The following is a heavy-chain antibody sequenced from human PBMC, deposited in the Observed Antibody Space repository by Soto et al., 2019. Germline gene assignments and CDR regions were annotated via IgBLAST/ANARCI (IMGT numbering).Heavy chain of an antibody. CDR1: GFSLSTSGVG. CDR2: IYWDDDK. J-gene: IGHJ4*02. Sequence: SGPTLVNPTQTLTLTCTFSGFSLSTSGVGVGWIRQPPGKALEWLALIYWDDDKRYSPSLKSRLTITKDTSKNQVVLTMTNMDPVDTATYYCAHSKSIWGSYRYTLFDYWGQGTLVTVSS. CDR3: AHSKSIWGSYRYTLFDY. V-gene: IGHV2-5*02. D-gene: IGHD3-16*02.